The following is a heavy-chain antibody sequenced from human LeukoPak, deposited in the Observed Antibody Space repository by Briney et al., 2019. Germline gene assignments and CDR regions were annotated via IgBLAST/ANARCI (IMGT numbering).Heavy chain of an antibody. CDR2: IYYSGRT. D-gene: IGHD3-22*01. J-gene: IGHJ3*02. Sequence: SETLSLTCTVSGGSISSSSYSWGWVRQPPGTGLEWVGSIYYSGRTYYNPSLRSRVTISVDTSKNQFSLKLSSVTAADTAVYYCARQDYYDGSGYCDAFDIWGQGTMVTVSS. CDR3: ARQDYYDGSGYCDAFDI. CDR1: GGSISSSSYS. V-gene: IGHV4-39*01.